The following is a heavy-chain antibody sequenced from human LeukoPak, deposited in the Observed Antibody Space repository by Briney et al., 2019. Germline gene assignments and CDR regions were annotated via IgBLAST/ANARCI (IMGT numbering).Heavy chain of an antibody. CDR3: AREMPNCGGDCYDL. CDR2: IPTSDTXL. J-gene: IGHJ4*02. V-gene: IGHV3-48*03. CDR1: GFTXXXXX. Sequence: PGGSLRLSXTASGFTXXXXXXXXVRQAPGKXXXXXXYIPTSDTXLFYADSXKXXXXVXXXNANNLVYLQMNTLRADDTALYYCAREMPNCGGDCYDLWGQGTLVTVSS. D-gene: IGHD2-21*01.